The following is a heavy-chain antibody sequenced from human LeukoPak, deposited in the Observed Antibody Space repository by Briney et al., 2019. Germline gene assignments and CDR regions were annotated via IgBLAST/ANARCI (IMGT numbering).Heavy chain of an antibody. Sequence: ASVKVSCKASGYTFIGYYMHWLRQAPGQGLEWMGWINPNSGGTNYAQKFQGRVTMTRDTSISTAYMELSRLSSDGTAVFYCARGSDIVVIDIWGQGTMVTVSS. CDR2: INPNSGGT. V-gene: IGHV1-2*02. CDR1: GYTFIGYY. D-gene: IGHD2-2*01. J-gene: IGHJ3*02. CDR3: ARGSDIVVIDI.